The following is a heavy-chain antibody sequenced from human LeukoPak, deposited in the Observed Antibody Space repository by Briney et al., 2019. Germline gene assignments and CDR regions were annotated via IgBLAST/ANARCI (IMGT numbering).Heavy chain of an antibody. J-gene: IGHJ4*02. CDR2: IYHSGST. Sequence: SETLSLTCTVSGYSISSGYYWGWIRQPPGKGLEWIGSIYHSGSTYYNPSLKGRVTISVDTSKNQFSLKLSSVTAADTAVYYCARLARSSSFDYWGQGTLVTVSS. V-gene: IGHV4-38-2*02. CDR1: GYSISSGYY. CDR3: ARLARSSSFDY. D-gene: IGHD6-13*01.